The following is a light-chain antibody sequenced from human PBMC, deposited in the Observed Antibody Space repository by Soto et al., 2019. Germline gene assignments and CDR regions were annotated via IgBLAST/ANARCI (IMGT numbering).Light chain of an antibody. V-gene: IGKV3-11*01. J-gene: IGKJ4*01. CDR1: QSVSTS. Sequence: EIVLTQSPATLSLSPGERATLSCRATQSVSTSLAWFQQKPGQAPRLLIFDASNRATGIPARFSGSGSGTDFTLTITSLEPEDFAVYYCHQRSSWPLLTFGGGTKVEIK. CDR2: DAS. CDR3: HQRSSWPLLT.